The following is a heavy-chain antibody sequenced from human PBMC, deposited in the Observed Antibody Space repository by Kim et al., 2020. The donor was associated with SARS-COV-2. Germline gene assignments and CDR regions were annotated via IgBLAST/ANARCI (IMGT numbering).Heavy chain of an antibody. V-gene: IGHV4-34*01. Sequence: NPSLKSRVTISMDTSKIQFSLRLNSVTAADTAVYYCARDEWVRERRTDYWGQGTLVTVSS. CDR3: ARDEWVRERRTDY. J-gene: IGHJ4*02. D-gene: IGHD5-12*01.